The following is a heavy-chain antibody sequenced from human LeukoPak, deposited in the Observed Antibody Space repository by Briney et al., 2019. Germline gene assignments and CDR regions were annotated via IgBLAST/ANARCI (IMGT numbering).Heavy chain of an antibody. CDR3: AREGGPYRPLDY. J-gene: IGHJ4*02. Sequence: SGTLSLTCGVSGGSVSDTNWWTWFRQPPGKGLEWIGEVNLQGSTNYNPSLKSRVAISVDKSENHISLKLTSVTAADTAVYYCAREGGPYRPLDYSGQGTLVTVAS. CDR2: VNLQGST. CDR1: GGSVSDTNW. V-gene: IGHV4-4*02.